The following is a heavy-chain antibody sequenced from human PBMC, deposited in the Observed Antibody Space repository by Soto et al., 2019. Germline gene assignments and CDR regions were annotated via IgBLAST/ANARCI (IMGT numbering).Heavy chain of an antibody. CDR1: GYSFTSYW. D-gene: IGHD6-19*01. V-gene: IGHV5-10-1*01. J-gene: IGHJ5*02. Sequence: LKISCKGSGYSFTSYWISWVRQMPGKGLEWMGRIDPSDSYTNYSPSFQGHVTISTDKSVSTAYLQWSSLKASDTAMYYCARHGIAVAGTAHWFDPWGQGTLVTVS. CDR3: ARHGIAVAGTAHWFDP. CDR2: IDPSDSYT.